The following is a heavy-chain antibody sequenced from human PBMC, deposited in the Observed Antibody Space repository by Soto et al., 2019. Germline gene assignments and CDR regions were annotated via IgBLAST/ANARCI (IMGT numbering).Heavy chain of an antibody. CDR2: IHYSGGATYSP. D-gene: IGHD6-13*01. Sequence: SETLSLTCTVSGASIISDGYYWTRIRQHPGKGLEWLGYIHYSGGATYSPSYNPSLKSRIAISVDTSKRLFSLKLSSVTAADTAVYYCARGSGSSWYENWFDPWGQGTLVTVSS. CDR3: ARGSGSSWYENWFDP. CDR1: GASIISDGYY. V-gene: IGHV4-31*03. J-gene: IGHJ5*02.